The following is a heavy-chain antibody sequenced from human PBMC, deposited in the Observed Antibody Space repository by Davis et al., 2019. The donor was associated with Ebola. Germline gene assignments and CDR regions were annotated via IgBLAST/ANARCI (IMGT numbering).Heavy chain of an antibody. CDR3: VPGTWI. D-gene: IGHD5-18*01. CDR2: ISGSATST. Sequence: PVQPLEWVSYISGSATSTYYTDSVKGRFTISRDNAKNSLYLQMNTLRVEDTAIYYCVPGTWIRGQGTLVTVSS. J-gene: IGHJ4*02. V-gene: IGHV3-48*03.